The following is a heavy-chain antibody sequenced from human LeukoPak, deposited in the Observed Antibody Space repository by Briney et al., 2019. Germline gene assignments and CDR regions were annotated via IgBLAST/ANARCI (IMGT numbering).Heavy chain of an antibody. CDR1: GYTFTSYG. CDR3: ARDRDAHSSGWYYGYY. V-gene: IGHV1-18*01. D-gene: IGHD6-19*01. J-gene: IGHJ4*02. CDR2: ISAYNGNT. Sequence: ASVKVSCKASGYTFTSYGISWVRQAPGQGLEWMGWISAYNGNTNYAQKLQVRVTMTTDTSTSTAYMELRSLRSDDTAVYYCARDRDAHSSGWYYGYYWGQGTLVTVSS.